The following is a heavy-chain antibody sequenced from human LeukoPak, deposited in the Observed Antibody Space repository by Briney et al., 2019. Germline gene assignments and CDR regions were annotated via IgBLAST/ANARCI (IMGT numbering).Heavy chain of an antibody. J-gene: IGHJ4*02. CDR2: ISYDGSNK. CDR1: GFTFSSYA. Sequence: GRSLRRSCAASGFTFSSYAMHWVRQAPGKGLGWVAVISYDGSNKYYADSVKGRFTISRDNSKNTLYLQMNSLRAEDTAVYYCARSSTMIQFDYWGQGTLVTVSS. V-gene: IGHV3-30-3*01. D-gene: IGHD3-22*01. CDR3: ARSSTMIQFDY.